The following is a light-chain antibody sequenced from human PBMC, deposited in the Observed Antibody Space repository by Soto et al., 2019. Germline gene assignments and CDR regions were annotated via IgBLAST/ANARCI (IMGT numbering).Light chain of an antibody. Sequence: DIQLTQSPSFLSASVGDRVTITCRASQGIGTYVAWYQQEPGKAPNLLIYVASTLQCGVPSRFSGSGSGTEFTLTISSLQPEDFATYYCQQLHSYPLTFGGRTKVDIK. CDR3: QQLHSYPLT. V-gene: IGKV1-9*01. J-gene: IGKJ4*01. CDR2: VAS. CDR1: QGIGTY.